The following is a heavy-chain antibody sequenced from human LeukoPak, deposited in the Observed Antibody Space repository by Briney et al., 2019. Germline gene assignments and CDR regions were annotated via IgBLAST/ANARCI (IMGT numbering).Heavy chain of an antibody. CDR3: ARGLPSYGDYVDYYFYMDV. V-gene: IGHV4-4*07. Sequence: PSETLSLTYTVSGDSLSGFYWSWIRQPAGKGLQWIGRISTSGSTNYNPSLKSRVTMSVDRSTNEFSLTVRSVTAADTALYYCARGLPSYGDYVDYYFYMDVWGKGTTVTVSS. CDR1: GDSLSGFY. D-gene: IGHD4-17*01. J-gene: IGHJ6*03. CDR2: ISTSGST.